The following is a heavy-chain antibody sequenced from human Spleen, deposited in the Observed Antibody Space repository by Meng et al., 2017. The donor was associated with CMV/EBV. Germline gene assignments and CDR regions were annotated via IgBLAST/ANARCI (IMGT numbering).Heavy chain of an antibody. CDR2: INHSGST. V-gene: IGHV4-34*01. Sequence: SETLSLTCAVYGGSFSGYYWSWIRQPPGKGLEWIGEINHSGSTNYNPSLKSRVTISVDTSKNQFSLKLSPVTAADTAVYYCARGQYSRRMDVWGQGTTVTVSS. CDR1: GGSFSGYY. CDR3: ARGQYSRRMDV. D-gene: IGHD6-6*01. J-gene: IGHJ6*02.